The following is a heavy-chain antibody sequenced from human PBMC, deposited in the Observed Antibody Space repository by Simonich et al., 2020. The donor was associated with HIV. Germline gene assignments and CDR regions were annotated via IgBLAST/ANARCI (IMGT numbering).Heavy chain of an antibody. CDR3: ATTIGDTAMGSSGNYQEYWFDP. J-gene: IGHJ5*02. CDR2: IKHSGST. V-gene: IGHV4-34*01. D-gene: IGHD5-18*01. CDR1: GGSFSGYY. Sequence: QVQLQQWGAGLLKPSETLSLTCAVYGGSFSGYYWSWIRQPQGKGLEWIGEIKHSGSTNYNPSLNSRVTISIDTSKNQFSLKLNSVTAADTAVYYCATTIGDTAMGSSGNYQEYWFDPWGQGTLVTVSS.